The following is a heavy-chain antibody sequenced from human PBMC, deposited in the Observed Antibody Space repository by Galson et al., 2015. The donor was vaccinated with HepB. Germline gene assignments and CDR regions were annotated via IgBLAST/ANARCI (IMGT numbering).Heavy chain of an antibody. CDR1: GYTFTSYA. V-gene: IGHV1-3*01. J-gene: IGHJ6*02. Sequence: SVKVSCKASGYTFTSYAMHWVRQAPGQRLEWMGWINAGNGNTKYSQKFQGRVTITRDTSASTAYMELSSLRSEDTAVYYCASQTTVTTYYYYGMDVWGQGTTVTVSS. D-gene: IGHD4-17*01. CDR3: ASQTTVTTYYYYGMDV. CDR2: INAGNGNT.